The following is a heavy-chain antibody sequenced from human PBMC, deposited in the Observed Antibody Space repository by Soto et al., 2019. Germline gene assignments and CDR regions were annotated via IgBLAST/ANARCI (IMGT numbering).Heavy chain of an antibody. CDR1: GFTFSSYW. Sequence: EVQLVESGGGLVQPGGSLRLSCAASGFTFSSYWMSWVRQAPGKGLEWVANIKQDGSEKYYVDSVKGRFTISRDNDKNSLYLQMNSLRAEDTAVYYCASDLDLRDFWSGHFGGVWFDPWGQGTLVTVSS. D-gene: IGHD3-3*01. V-gene: IGHV3-7*01. CDR3: ASDLDLRDFWSGHFGGVWFDP. J-gene: IGHJ5*02. CDR2: IKQDGSEK.